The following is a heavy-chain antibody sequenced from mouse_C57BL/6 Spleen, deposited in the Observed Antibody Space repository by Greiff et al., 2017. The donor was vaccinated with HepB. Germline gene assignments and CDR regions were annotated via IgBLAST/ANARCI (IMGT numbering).Heavy chain of an antibody. CDR1: GFTFSSYA. CDR2: ISDGGSYT. V-gene: IGHV5-4*03. D-gene: IGHD4-1*01. CDR3: ARAPQTGTDYAMDY. Sequence: EVMLVESGGGLVKPGGSLKLSCAASGFTFSSYAMSWVRQTPEKRLEWVATISDGGSYTYYPDNVKGRFTISRDNAKNNLYLQMSHLKSEDTAMYYCARAPQTGTDYAMDYWGQGTSVTVSS. J-gene: IGHJ4*01.